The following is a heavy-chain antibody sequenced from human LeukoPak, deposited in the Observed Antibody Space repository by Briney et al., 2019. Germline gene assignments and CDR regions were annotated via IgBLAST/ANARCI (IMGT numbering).Heavy chain of an antibody. D-gene: IGHD3-10*01. J-gene: IGHJ4*02. CDR2: ISSSGSII. CDR3: ARDFGYF. CDR1: GFTLSNYK. Sequence: GGSLRLSCAAPGFTLSNYKMNWVRQAPGKGLEWVSYISSSGSIIYYSDSVKGRFTISRDNAKNSLYLQMNSLRAEDTAVYYCARDFGYFWGQGTLVTVSS. V-gene: IGHV3-48*03.